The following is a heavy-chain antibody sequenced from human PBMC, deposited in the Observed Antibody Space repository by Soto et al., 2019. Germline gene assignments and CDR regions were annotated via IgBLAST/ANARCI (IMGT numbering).Heavy chain of an antibody. J-gene: IGHJ4*02. CDR1: GFTFSDHY. CDR2: TRNQANSYTT. Sequence: EVQLVESGGGLVQPGGSLRLSCAASGFTFSDHYMDWVRQAPGKGLEWVGRTRNQANSYTTEYAASVKGRFTISRDDSKESLYLQMNSLKTEDTAVYYCARGRLVVGGRINTFDYGGQGTLVTVSS. CDR3: ARGRLVVGGRINTFDY. V-gene: IGHV3-72*01. D-gene: IGHD2-2*01.